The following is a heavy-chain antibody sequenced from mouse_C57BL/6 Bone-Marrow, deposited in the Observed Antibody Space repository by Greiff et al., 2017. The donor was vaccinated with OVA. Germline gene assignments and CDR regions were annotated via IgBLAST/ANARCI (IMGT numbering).Heavy chain of an antibody. V-gene: IGHV1-84*01. CDR1: GYTFTDYY. CDR2: IYPGSGNT. J-gene: IGHJ3*01. D-gene: IGHD1-1*01. Sequence: VQLQQSGPELVKPGASVKISCKASGYTFTDYYINWVKQRPGQGLEWIGWIYPGSGNTKYNEKFKGKATLTVDTSSSTAYMQLSSLTSDDSAVYFCARSRRYYYGSSPWFAYWGQGTLVTVSA. CDR3: ARSRRYYYGSSPWFAY.